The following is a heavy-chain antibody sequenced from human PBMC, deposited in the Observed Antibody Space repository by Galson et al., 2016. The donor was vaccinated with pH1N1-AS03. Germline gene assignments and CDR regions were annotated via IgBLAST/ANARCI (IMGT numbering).Heavy chain of an antibody. Sequence: SVKVSCKASGGTFNNYAVNWVRQAPGQGLEWMGGISPIFGSANYAQKFQGRVTITADISTNTAYMELSGLSSEDTAVYYCARGLPYHFGSGTVFWGAGTLVTVSS. CDR2: ISPIFGSA. J-gene: IGHJ4*02. D-gene: IGHD3-10*01. CDR3: ARGLPYHFGSGTVF. V-gene: IGHV1-69*06. CDR1: GGTFNNYA.